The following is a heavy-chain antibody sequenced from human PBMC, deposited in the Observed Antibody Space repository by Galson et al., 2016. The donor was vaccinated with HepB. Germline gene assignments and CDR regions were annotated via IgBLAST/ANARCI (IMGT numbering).Heavy chain of an antibody. CDR2: ISNSGSTT. J-gene: IGHJ4*02. Sequence: SLRLSCAASGFTFSTYAMSWVRQAPGKGLEWVSAISNSGSTTYYADSVKGRFTISRDKSKNTPYLQMNSLRVEDTALYYCAKEFVATGGVVGDYWGQGTLVTVSS. CDR3: AKEFVATGGVVGDY. CDR1: GFTFSTYA. D-gene: IGHD2-8*02. V-gene: IGHV3-23*01.